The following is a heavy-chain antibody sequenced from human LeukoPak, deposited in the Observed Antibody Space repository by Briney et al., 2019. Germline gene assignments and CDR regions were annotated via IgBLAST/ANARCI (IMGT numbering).Heavy chain of an antibody. CDR3: ARARASGSYGYYGMDV. CDR1: GGSTSSYY. D-gene: IGHD1-26*01. Sequence: PSETLSLTCTVSGGSTSSYYWSWIRQPPGKGLEWIGYIYYSGSTNYNPSLKSRVTISVDTSKNQFSLKLSSVTAADTAVYYCARARASGSYGYYGMDVWGQGTTVTVSS. V-gene: IGHV4-59*01. CDR2: IYYSGST. J-gene: IGHJ6*02.